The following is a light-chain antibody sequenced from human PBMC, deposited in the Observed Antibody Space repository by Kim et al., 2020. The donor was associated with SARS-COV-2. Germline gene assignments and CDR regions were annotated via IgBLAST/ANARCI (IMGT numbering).Light chain of an antibody. Sequence: QLVLTQSPSASASLGASVTLTCSLKSGHSSYAIAWHQQQPGKGPRYLMKLNSDGSHTKGDGIPDRFSGSSSGAERYHTISSLQSEDEADNYCQTWDTGGGSVFGGGTQLTVL. CDR2: LNSDGSH. CDR3: QTWDTGGGSV. V-gene: IGLV4-69*01. CDR1: SGHSSYA. J-gene: IGLJ2*01.